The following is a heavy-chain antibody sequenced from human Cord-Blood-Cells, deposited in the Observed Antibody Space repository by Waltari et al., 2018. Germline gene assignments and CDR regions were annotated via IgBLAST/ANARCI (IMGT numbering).Heavy chain of an antibody. D-gene: IGHD6-6*01. V-gene: IGHV1-69*01. CDR2: IIPIFGTA. CDR1: GGTFSCYA. CDR3: ASCIQLEYYFDY. Sequence: QVQLVQSGAEVKKPRSSAKDSFRASGGTFSCYAISWVRQAPGQGLEWMGGIIPIFGTANYAQKFQGRVTITADESTSTAYMELSSLRSEDTAVYYCASCIQLEYYFDYWGQGTLVTVSS. J-gene: IGHJ4*02.